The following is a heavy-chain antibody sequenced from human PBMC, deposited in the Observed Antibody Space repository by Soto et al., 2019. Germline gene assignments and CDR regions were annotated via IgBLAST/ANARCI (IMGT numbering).Heavy chain of an antibody. CDR3: TTGRYSYGRDY. Sequence: GGSLRLSCAASGFTFSAYSMSWVRQAPGKGLEWVSGFRASGDGGTRDYAAPVKGRFAISRDDSKNTLYLQMNSLKTEDTALYFCTTGRYSYGRDYWGQGTLVTVSS. CDR1: GFTFSAYS. CDR2: FRASGDGGTR. J-gene: IGHJ4*02. V-gene: IGHV3-15*01. D-gene: IGHD5-18*01.